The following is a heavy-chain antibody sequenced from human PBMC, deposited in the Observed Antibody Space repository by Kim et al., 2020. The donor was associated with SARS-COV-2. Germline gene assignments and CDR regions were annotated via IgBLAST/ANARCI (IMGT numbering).Heavy chain of an antibody. D-gene: IGHD5-12*01. CDR3: TRLGWILPTI. V-gene: IGHV3-73*01. CDR2: IRSKANSYAT. J-gene: IGHJ4*02. CDR1: GFTFSGSA. Sequence: GGSLRLSCAASGFTFSGSAMHWVRQASGKGLEWVGRIRSKANSYATAYAASVKGRFTISRDDSKNTAYLQMNSLKTEDTAVYYCTRLGWILPTIWGQGTLVTVSS.